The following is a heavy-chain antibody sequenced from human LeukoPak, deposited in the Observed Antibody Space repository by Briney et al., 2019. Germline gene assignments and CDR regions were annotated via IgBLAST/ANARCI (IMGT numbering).Heavy chain of an antibody. V-gene: IGHV3-66*01. D-gene: IGHD3-22*01. CDR3: ARRAYDSSGYPTYYFDY. CDR1: GFTVSSNY. CDR2: IYSGGST. Sequence: GGSLRLSCAASGFTVSSNYMSWVRQAPGKGLEWVSVIYSGGSTYYADSVKGRFTISRDNSKNTLYLQMNSLRAEDTAVYYCARRAYDSSGYPTYYFDYWGQGTLVTVSS. J-gene: IGHJ4*02.